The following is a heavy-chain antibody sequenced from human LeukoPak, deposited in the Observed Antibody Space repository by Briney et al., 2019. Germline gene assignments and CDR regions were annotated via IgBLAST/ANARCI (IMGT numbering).Heavy chain of an antibody. D-gene: IGHD5-12*01. V-gene: IGHV3-23*01. CDR2: ISGSGGST. Sequence: PGGSLRLSCAASGFTFSSYGMSWVRQAPGKGLEWVPAISGSGGSTYYADSVKGRFTISRDNSKNTLYLQMNSLRAEDTAVYYCAKGQGGYDYYYYYYYMDVWGKGTTVTVSS. J-gene: IGHJ6*03. CDR3: AKGQGGYDYYYYYYYMDV. CDR1: GFTFSSYG.